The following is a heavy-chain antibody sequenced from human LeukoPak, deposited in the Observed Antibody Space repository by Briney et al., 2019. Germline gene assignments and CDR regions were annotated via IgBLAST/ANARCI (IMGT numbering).Heavy chain of an antibody. Sequence: PSETLSLTCTVSGGSISSYYWSWIRQPPGKGLEWIGYIYYSGSTNYNPSLKSRVTISVDTSKNQFSLKLSSVTAADTAVYYCARAQGETYYSGSGSYVYYFDYWGQGTLVTVSS. CDR2: IYYSGST. CDR1: GGSISSYY. CDR3: ARAQGETYYSGSGSYVYYFDY. V-gene: IGHV4-59*01. D-gene: IGHD3-10*01. J-gene: IGHJ4*02.